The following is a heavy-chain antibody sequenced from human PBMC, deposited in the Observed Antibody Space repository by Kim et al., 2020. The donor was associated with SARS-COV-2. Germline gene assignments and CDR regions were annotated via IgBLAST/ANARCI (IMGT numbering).Heavy chain of an antibody. CDR3: AKYGAWSGYSGYDLDY. V-gene: IGHV3-23*01. Sequence: VKGRFTISRDNSKNTLYLQMNSLRAEDTAVYYCAKYGAWSGYSGYDLDYWGQGTLVTVSS. J-gene: IGHJ4*02. D-gene: IGHD5-12*01.